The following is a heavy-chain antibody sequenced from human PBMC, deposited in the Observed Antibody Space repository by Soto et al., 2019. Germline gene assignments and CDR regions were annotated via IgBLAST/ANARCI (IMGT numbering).Heavy chain of an antibody. V-gene: IGHV4-39*01. CDR3: ARNGLSGYDILTGSPPNYYYGMDV. CDR2: IYYSGST. J-gene: IGHJ6*02. Sequence: SETLSLTCTVSGGSISSSSYYWGWIRQPPGKGLEWIGSIYYSGSTYYNPSLKSRVTISVNTSKNQFSLKLSSVTAADTAVYYCARNGLSGYDILTGSPPNYYYGMDVWGQGTTVTVSS. D-gene: IGHD3-9*01. CDR1: GGSISSSSYY.